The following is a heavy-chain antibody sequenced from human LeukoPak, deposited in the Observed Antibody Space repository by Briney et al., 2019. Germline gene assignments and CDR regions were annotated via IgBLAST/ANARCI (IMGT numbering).Heavy chain of an antibody. D-gene: IGHD3-10*01. CDR1: GFTFSSYA. Sequence: GGSLTLSCAASGFTFSSYAMSWVRQAPGKGLEWVSAISGSGGSTYYADSVKGRFTISRDNSKNTLYLQMNSLRAEDTAVYYCAKVRTPRYYGSGSYGYWGQGTLVTVSS. J-gene: IGHJ4*02. CDR3: AKVRTPRYYGSGSYGY. V-gene: IGHV3-23*01. CDR2: ISGSGGST.